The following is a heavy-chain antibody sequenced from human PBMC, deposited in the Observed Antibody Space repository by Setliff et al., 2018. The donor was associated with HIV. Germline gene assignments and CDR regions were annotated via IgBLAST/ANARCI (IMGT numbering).Heavy chain of an antibody. V-gene: IGHV4-39*01. D-gene: IGHD6-6*01. Sequence: PSETLSLTCTVSGDSISSSIYYWGWVRQPPGQGRVWIGGIYYTGSPFYNPSLKCRATISVDTSNNQFSLKLSSVTAADTAVYYAARGGGTSSPIDYHYYIDVWGKGTTVTVSS. CDR2: IYYTGSP. CDR1: GDSISSSIYY. CDR3: ARGGGTSSPIDYHYYIDV. J-gene: IGHJ6*03.